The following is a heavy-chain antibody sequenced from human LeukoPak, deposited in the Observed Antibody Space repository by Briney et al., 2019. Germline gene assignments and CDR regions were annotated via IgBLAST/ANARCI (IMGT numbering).Heavy chain of an antibody. D-gene: IGHD3-16*02. J-gene: IGHJ5*02. CDR1: GGSISSYY. CDR3: ARDYPSYYDYVWGSYRYYWFDP. CDR2: IYYSGST. Sequence: SETLSLTCTVSGGSISSYYWSWIRQPPGKGLEWIGYIYYSGSTSYNPSLKSRVTISVDTSKNQFSLKLSSVTAADTAVYYCARDYPSYYDYVWGSYRYYWFDPWGQGTLVTVSS. V-gene: IGHV4-59*01.